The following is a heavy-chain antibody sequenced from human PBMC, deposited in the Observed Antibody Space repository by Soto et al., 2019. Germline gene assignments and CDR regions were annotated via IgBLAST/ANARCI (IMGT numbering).Heavy chain of an antibody. CDR3: ARAGRYYDFRPGYYCRPDPFDY. D-gene: IGHD3-3*01. Sequence: SSVKVSCKASGGTFSSYAISWVRQAPGQGLEWMGGIIPIFGTANYAQKFQGRVTITADESTSTAYMELSSLRSEDTAVYYCARAGRYYDFRPGYYCRPDPFDYWRHGTMVTVSP. V-gene: IGHV1-69*13. CDR2: IIPIFGTA. J-gene: IGHJ4*01. CDR1: GGTFSSYA.